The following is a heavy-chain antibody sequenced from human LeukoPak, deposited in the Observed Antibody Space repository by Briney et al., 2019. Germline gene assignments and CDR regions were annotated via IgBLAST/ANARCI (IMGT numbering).Heavy chain of an antibody. CDR3: AYNNNEGAFDI. J-gene: IGHJ3*02. CDR2: INGDGTTT. Sequence: GGSLRLSCAASGFTFSSYWTHWVRQAPGKGLVWVSRINGDGTTTNYADSVKGRFTISRDNAKNSLYLQMNSLRAEDTGVYFCAYNNNEGAFDIWGQGTMVTVSS. CDR1: GFTFSSYW. V-gene: IGHV3-74*01. D-gene: IGHD1-1*01.